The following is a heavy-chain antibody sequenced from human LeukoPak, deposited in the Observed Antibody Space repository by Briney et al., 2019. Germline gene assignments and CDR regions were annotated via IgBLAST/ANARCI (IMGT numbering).Heavy chain of an antibody. D-gene: IGHD3-22*01. Sequence: PSETLSLTCTVSGGSISSGDYYWSWIRQPPGKGLEWIGYIYYSGSTYYNPSLKSRVTISVDTSKNQFSLKLSSVTAADTAVYYCARAPYYYYSSGYHFDYWGQGTLVTVSS. V-gene: IGHV4-30-4*01. CDR1: GGSISSGDYY. CDR2: IYYSGST. J-gene: IGHJ4*02. CDR3: ARAPYYYYSSGYHFDY.